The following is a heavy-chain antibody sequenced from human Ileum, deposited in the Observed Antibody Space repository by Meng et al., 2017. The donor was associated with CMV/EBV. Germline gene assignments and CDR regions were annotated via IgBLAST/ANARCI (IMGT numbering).Heavy chain of an antibody. CDR3: ARVGLVRVILAQYDY. V-gene: IGHV4-39*07. CDR1: GGSVSTVSYS. D-gene: IGHD3-10*01. J-gene: IGHJ4*02. CDR2: IYYTADT. Sequence: SGGSVSTVSYSWGWVRQPPGYCFECIIPIYYTADTSYNPSLQSRVTTSIHTSKNPFSLSLTSLTAADTAVYYCARVGLVRVILAQYDYWGQGTLVTVSS.